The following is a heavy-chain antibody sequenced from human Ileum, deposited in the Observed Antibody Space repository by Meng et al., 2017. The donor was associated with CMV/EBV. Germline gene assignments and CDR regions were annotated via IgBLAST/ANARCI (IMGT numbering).Heavy chain of an antibody. J-gene: IGHJ4*02. Sequence: QVELGEFGGGVVKPGGSLRLSCAASGFHFSNYYISWIRQAPGKGLEWVSYISSSSSYTNYADSVKGRFTISRDNAKNSLYLQMNSLRAEDTAVYYCARDRSYSDYWGQGTLVTVSS. V-gene: IGHV3-11*05. D-gene: IGHD3-10*01. CDR2: ISSSSSYT. CDR3: ARDRSYSDY. CDR1: GFHFSNYY.